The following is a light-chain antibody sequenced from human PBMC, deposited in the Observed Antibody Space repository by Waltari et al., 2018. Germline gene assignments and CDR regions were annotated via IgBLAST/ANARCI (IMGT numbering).Light chain of an antibody. Sequence: QSVLTQPPSVSGAPGQRVTISCTGSSSNIGAVFLVHWYQQLPGTVPKLLICDNNNRPSGGPARFSGSRSGTSASLAITGLQAEDEADYYCQSFDTSLTAWVFGGGTKLTVL. CDR3: QSFDTSLTAWV. J-gene: IGLJ3*02. CDR1: SSNIGAVFL. V-gene: IGLV1-40*01. CDR2: DNN.